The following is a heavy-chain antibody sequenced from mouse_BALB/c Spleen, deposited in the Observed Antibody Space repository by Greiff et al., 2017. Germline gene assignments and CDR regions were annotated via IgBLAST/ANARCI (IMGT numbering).Heavy chain of an antibody. CDR3: VRGYFDV. V-gene: IGHV10-1*02. Sequence: EVQGVESGGGLVQPKGSLKLSCAASGFTFNTYAMNWVRQAPGKGLEWVARIRSKSNNYATYYADSVKDRFTISRDDSQSMLYLQMNNLKTEDTAMYYCVRGYFDVWGAGTTVTVSS. CDR1: GFTFNTYA. J-gene: IGHJ1*01. CDR2: IRSKSNNYAT.